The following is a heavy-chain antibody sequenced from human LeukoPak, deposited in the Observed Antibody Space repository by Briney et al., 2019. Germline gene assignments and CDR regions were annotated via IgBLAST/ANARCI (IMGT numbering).Heavy chain of an antibody. V-gene: IGHV4-39*07. CDR3: ARDYLVGAPGS. J-gene: IGHJ4*02. D-gene: IGHD1-26*01. CDR2: IYYSGST. Sequence: SETLSLTCTVSGGSISSSSYYWGWIRQPRGKGLVWIGSIYYSGSTYYNPSLKSRVTISVDTSKNQFSLKLSSVTAADTAVYYCARDYLVGAPGSWGQGTLVTVSS. CDR1: GGSISSSSYY.